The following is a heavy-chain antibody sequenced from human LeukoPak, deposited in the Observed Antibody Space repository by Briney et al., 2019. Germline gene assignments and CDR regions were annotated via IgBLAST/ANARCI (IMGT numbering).Heavy chain of an antibody. Sequence: SETLSLTCTVSGGSISSGSYYWSWIRQPAGKGLEWIGRIYTSGSTNYNPSLKSRVTISVDTSKNQFSLKLSSVTAADTAVYYCAREGLLWFGELFQKGPFDYWGQGTLVTVSS. CDR2: IYTSGST. V-gene: IGHV4-61*02. J-gene: IGHJ4*02. CDR1: GGSISSGSYY. D-gene: IGHD3-10*01. CDR3: AREGLLWFGELFQKGPFDY.